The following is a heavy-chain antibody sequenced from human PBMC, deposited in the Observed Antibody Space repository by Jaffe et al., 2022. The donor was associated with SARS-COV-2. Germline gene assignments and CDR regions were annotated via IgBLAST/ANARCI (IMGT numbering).Heavy chain of an antibody. J-gene: IGHJ3*02. CDR1: GFTFSSYS. Sequence: EVQLVESGGGLVQPGGSLRLSCAASGFTFSSYSMNWVRQAPGKGLEWVSYISSSSSTIYYADSVKGRFTISRDNAKNSLYLQMNSLRAEDTAVYYCAREDARDAFDIWGQGTMVTVSS. V-gene: IGHV3-48*01. D-gene: IGHD2-2*01. CDR2: ISSSSSTI. CDR3: AREDARDAFDI.